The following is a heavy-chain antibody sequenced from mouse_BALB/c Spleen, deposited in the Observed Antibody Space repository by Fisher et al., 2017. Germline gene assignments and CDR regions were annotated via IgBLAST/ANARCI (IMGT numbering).Heavy chain of an antibody. Sequence: KFKGKAILTVDKSSSTAYMQLSSLTSEDSAVYYCARRAMDYWGQGTSVTVSS. V-gene: IGHV1-69*02. J-gene: IGHJ4*01. CDR3: ARRAMDY.